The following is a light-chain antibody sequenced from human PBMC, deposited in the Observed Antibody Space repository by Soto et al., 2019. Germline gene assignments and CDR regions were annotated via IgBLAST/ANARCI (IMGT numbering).Light chain of an antibody. CDR1: QSVNSN. Sequence: EIVMTQSPATLSVSPGEGATLSCRASQSVNSNLAWYQQKPGQAPRLLIYGASTRAAGIPDRFSGSGSGTEFTLTISSLQSEDFAVYYCQHYYNWPLTFGGGTKVEIK. CDR2: GAS. J-gene: IGKJ4*01. CDR3: QHYYNWPLT. V-gene: IGKV3-15*01.